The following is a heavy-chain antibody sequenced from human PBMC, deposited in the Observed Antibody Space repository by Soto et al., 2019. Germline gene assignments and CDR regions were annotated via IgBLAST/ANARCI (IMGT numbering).Heavy chain of an antibody. Sequence: QVQLQESGPGLVKPSGTLSLTCAVSGGSFPSNNCWTGGRQPPGQGLEWIGEIYRTGSTNYHPSLKNHVPLSLDKEANHLSLKVSSLTAADTAVYYCASRDPGTSVDYWGQGSLVTV. D-gene: IGHD1-7*01. CDR3: ASRDPGTSVDY. V-gene: IGHV4-4*02. CDR1: GGSFPSNNC. CDR2: IYRTGST. J-gene: IGHJ4*02.